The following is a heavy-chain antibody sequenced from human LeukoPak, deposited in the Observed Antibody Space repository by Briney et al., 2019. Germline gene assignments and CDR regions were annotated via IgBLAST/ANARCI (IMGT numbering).Heavy chain of an antibody. CDR3: VRDRASSGWYF. CDR1: GFTFSNSE. Sequence: PGGSLRLSCAASGFTFSNSEMNWVRQAPGKGPEWVSYISTSGTTIYYADSVKGRFTISRDNAKNSLYLQMNSLRAEDTAVYYCVRDRASSGWYFWGQGTLVTVSS. CDR2: ISTSGTTI. J-gene: IGHJ4*02. D-gene: IGHD6-19*01. V-gene: IGHV3-48*03.